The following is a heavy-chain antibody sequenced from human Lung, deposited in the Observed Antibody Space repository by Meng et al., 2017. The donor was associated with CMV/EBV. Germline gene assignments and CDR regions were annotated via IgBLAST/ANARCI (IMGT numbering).Heavy chain of an antibody. CDR3: ARDHEHQPLLNNWFDP. Sequence: ASVKVSCKASGFTFTAHYIHWVRQAPGQGLEWMGWINPNSGGANYAQKFQGRVTMTRDTSISTAYMELSGLTSDDTAVYFCARDHEHQPLLNNWFDPWGQGTLVTV. CDR2: INPNSGGA. V-gene: IGHV1-2*02. D-gene: IGHD2-2*01. J-gene: IGHJ5*02. CDR1: GFTFTAHY.